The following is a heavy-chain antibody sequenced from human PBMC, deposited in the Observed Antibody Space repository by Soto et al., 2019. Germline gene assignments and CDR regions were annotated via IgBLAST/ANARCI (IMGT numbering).Heavy chain of an antibody. Sequence: EVKLVESGGGFAQPGGSLRLSCAASGFTFSSDAMDWVRQAPGKGMEYVSGISSNGIGTYYASSVKGSFTISRDNSRDTVYLQMDSLRPEDMAVYYCARLARADYFYMDVWGKVTTVTVS. CDR2: ISSNGIGT. CDR1: GFTFSSDA. D-gene: IGHD6-6*01. V-gene: IGHV3-64*01. J-gene: IGHJ6*03. CDR3: ARLARADYFYMDV.